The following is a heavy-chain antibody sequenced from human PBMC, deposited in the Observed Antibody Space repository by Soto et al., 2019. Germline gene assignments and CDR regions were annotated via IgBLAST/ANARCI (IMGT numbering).Heavy chain of an antibody. V-gene: IGHV4-31*03. J-gene: IGHJ6*02. CDR3: ARGGSLAGTDYYYYYGMHV. CDR1: GGSISRGGYY. Sequence: PSETLSLTCTVSGGSISRGGYYWSWIRQHPGKGLEWIGYIYYSGSTYYNPSLKSRVTISVDTSKNQFSLNLSPVTAGDTAVYYCARGGSLAGTDYYYYYGMHVWGQGTTGTVSS. D-gene: IGHD6-19*01. CDR2: IYYSGST.